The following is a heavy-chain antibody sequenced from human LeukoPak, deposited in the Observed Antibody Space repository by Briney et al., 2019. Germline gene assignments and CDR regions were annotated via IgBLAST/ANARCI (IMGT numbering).Heavy chain of an antibody. CDR2: ISSNGGST. CDR1: GFTFGYYA. Sequence: GGSLRLSCSASGFTFGYYALHWVRQAPGKGLEYVSGISSNGGSTYFADSVKGRFTISRDNSKNTLYLQMSSLRAEDTAVYYCVKDYYDNSGYFDYWGQGTLVTVSS. J-gene: IGHJ4*02. D-gene: IGHD3-22*01. V-gene: IGHV3-64D*06. CDR3: VKDYYDNSGYFDY.